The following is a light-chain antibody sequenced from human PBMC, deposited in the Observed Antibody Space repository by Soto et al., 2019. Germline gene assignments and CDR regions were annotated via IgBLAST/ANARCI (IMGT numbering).Light chain of an antibody. Sequence: EIVLTQSPGSLSLTPGERATLSCRASQTVSANYLAWYQQKAGQAPRLLIYGASNRATGIPDRLSGSGSGTDFTLTISRLEPEDFAVYYCQQYGRSPHFGPGTKVDIK. J-gene: IGKJ3*01. V-gene: IGKV3-20*01. CDR3: QQYGRSPH. CDR1: QTVSANY. CDR2: GAS.